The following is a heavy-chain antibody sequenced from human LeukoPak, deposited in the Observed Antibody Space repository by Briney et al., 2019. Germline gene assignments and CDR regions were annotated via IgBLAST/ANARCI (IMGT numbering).Heavy chain of an antibody. CDR3: ARDWKAAAAPNYFY. J-gene: IGHJ4*02. CDR1: GYTFTSYG. CDR2: ISAYNGNT. V-gene: IGHV1-18*01. D-gene: IGHD6-13*01. Sequence: ASVKVSCKASGYTFTSYGISWVRQAPGQGLEWMGWISAYNGNTNYAQKLQGRVTMTTDTSTSTAYMELRSLRPDDTAVYYCARDWKAAAAPNYFYWGQGTLVTVSS.